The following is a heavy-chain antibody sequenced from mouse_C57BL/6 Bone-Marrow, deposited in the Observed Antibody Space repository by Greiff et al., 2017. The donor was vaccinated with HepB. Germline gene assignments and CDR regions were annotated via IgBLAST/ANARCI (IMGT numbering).Heavy chain of an antibody. CDR1: GYAFSSYW. Sequence: QVQLQQSGAELVKPGASVKISCKASGYAFSSYWMNWVKQRPGKGLEWIGQIYPGDGDTNYNGKFKGKATLTADTSSSTAYMKLSSLTSEDSAVYFCARFWDYYGSSRYYYGMDYWGQGTSVTVSS. CDR3: ARFWDYYGSSRYYYGMDY. J-gene: IGHJ4*01. CDR2: IYPGDGDT. V-gene: IGHV1-80*01. D-gene: IGHD1-1*01.